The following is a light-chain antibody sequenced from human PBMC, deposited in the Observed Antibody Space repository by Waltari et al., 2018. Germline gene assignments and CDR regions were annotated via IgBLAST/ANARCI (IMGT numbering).Light chain of an antibody. CDR1: QGISNY. Sequence: DIQMTQSPSSLSASVGDTVTITCRASQGISNYVAWYQQKPLKAPKPLIFYASRLENGVPSRFTGSGSGTDFTLIITSLQPEDFATYYCQQHHTYPWTFGQGTKV. J-gene: IGKJ1*01. CDR3: QQHHTYPWT. V-gene: IGKV1-16*01. CDR2: YAS.